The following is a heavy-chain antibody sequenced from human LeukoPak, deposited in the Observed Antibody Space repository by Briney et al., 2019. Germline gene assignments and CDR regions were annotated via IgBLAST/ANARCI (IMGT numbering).Heavy chain of an antibody. J-gene: IGHJ6*02. V-gene: IGHV4-34*01. CDR3: VEGVRGVIDGPYGMDV. D-gene: IGHD3-10*01. CDR1: GGSFSGYY. Sequence: PPETLSLTCAVYGGSFSGYYWSWIRQPPGKGLEWIGEINHSGSTNYNPSLKSRVTISVDTSKNQFSLKLGSVTAADTAVYYCVEGVRGVIDGPYGMDVWGQGTTVTVSS. CDR2: INHSGST.